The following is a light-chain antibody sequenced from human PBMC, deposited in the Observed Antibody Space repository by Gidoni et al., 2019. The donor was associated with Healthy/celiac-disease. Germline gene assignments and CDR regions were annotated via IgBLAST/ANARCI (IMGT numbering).Light chain of an antibody. Sequence: DIVMTQSPLSLPVTPGEPASIPCRSSPSLLHSNGYNNLDWYLQKPGQSPQLLIYLGSNRASGVPDRFSGSGSGTDVTLKISRVEAEDVGVYYCMQALQTPPYTFGQGTKLEIK. CDR1: PSLLHSNGYNN. CDR2: LGS. J-gene: IGKJ2*01. V-gene: IGKV2-28*01. CDR3: MQALQTPPYT.